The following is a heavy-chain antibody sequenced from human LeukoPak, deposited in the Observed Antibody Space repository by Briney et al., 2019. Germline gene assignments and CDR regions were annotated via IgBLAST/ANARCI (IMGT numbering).Heavy chain of an antibody. V-gene: IGHV4-34*01. CDR3: ARGSRGKNIVVVPAARVYFDY. J-gene: IGHJ4*02. CDR2: INHSGST. D-gene: IGHD2-2*01. Sequence: SETLSLTCAVYGGSFSGYYWSWIRQPPGKGLEWIGEINHSGSTNYNPSLKSRVTISVDTSKNRFSLKLSSVTAADTAVYYCARGSRGKNIVVVPAARVYFDYWGQGTLVTVSS. CDR1: GGSFSGYY.